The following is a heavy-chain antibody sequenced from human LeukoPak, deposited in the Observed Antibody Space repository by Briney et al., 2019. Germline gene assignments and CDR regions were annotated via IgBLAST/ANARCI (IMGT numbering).Heavy chain of an antibody. D-gene: IGHD3-3*01. V-gene: IGHV4-39*07. J-gene: IGHJ5*02. CDR1: GGSISSSSYY. CDR2: IYYSGST. CDR3: ARVNYDFWSGYSTSYNWFDP. Sequence: SETLSLTCTVSGGSISSSSYYWGWIRQPPGKGLEWIGSIYYSGSTYYNPSLKSRVTISVDTSKNQFSLKLSSVTAADTAVYYCARVNYDFWSGYSTSYNWFDPWGQGTLVTVSS.